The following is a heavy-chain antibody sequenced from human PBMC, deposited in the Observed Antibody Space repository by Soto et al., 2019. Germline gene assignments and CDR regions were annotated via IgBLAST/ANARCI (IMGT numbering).Heavy chain of an antibody. CDR3: ARSIVPKYNDVYGMDV. CDR2: IIPILGTT. CDR1: GVSFNSYV. D-gene: IGHD3-3*01. J-gene: IGHJ6*01. Sequence: QVHLVQSGAEVKKPGSSVKVSCKASGVSFNSYVISWVRQAPGQGLEWMGAIIPILGTTNYAQNFKGRGTITADASTSTAYMEVNSLRSEDTAVYYCARSIVPKYNDVYGMDVW. V-gene: IGHV1-69*01.